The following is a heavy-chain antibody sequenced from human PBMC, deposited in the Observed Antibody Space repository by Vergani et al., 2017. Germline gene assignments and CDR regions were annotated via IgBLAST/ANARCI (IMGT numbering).Heavy chain of an antibody. D-gene: IGHD3-22*01. Sequence: QVQLQESGPGLVKPSETLSLTCTVSGGSISSYYWSWIRQPPGKGLEWIGYIYYSGSTNYNPSLKSRVTKSVDTSKNQLSLKLSSVTAADTAVYYCARAEYYYDSSGYFPYNWFDPWGQGTLVTVSS. J-gene: IGHJ5*02. CDR2: IYYSGST. V-gene: IGHV4-59*01. CDR3: ARAEYYYDSSGYFPYNWFDP. CDR1: GGSISSYY.